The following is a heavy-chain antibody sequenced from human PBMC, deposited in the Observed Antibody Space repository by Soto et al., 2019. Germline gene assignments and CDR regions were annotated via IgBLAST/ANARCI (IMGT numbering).Heavy chain of an antibody. V-gene: IGHV4-34*01. J-gene: IGHJ5*02. CDR3: TRGRQRYCSGGSCYSNWFDP. CDR1: GDSISRIDYY. D-gene: IGHD2-15*01. Sequence: SETLSLTCSVSGDSISRIDYYWSWIRQPPGKGLEWIGEINHSGSTNYNPSLKSRVTISVDTSKNQFSLKLSSVTAADTAVYYCTRGRQRYCSGGSCYSNWFDPWGQGTLVTVSS. CDR2: INHSGST.